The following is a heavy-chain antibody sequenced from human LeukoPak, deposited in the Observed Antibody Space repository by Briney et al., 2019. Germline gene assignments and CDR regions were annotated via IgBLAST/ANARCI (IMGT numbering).Heavy chain of an antibody. Sequence: GGSLRLSCAASGFTFSSYAMSWVRQAPGKGLERVSAISGSGGSTYYADSVKGRFTISRDNSKNTLYLQMNSLRAEDTAVYYGVAAAGSYYYYGMDVSGQGTTVTVSS. CDR3: VAAAGSYYYYGMDV. V-gene: IGHV3-23*01. CDR1: GFTFSSYA. J-gene: IGHJ6*02. D-gene: IGHD6-13*01. CDR2: ISGSGGST.